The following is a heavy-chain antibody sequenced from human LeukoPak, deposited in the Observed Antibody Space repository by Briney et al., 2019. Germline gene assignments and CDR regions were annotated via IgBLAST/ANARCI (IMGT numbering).Heavy chain of an antibody. J-gene: IGHJ4*02. CDR1: GFTFSSYG. CDR3: AKEVEWELPASDY. CDR2: ISYDGSNK. V-gene: IGHV3-30*18. Sequence: GRSLRLSCAASGFTFSSYGMHWVRPAPGKGLEWVAVISYDGSNKYYADSVKGRFTISRDNSKNTLYLQMNSLRAEDTAVYYCAKEVEWELPASDYWGQGTLVTVSS. D-gene: IGHD1-26*01.